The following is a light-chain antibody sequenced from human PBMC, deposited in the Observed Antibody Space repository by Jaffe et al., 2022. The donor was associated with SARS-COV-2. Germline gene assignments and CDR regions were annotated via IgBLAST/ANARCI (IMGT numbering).Light chain of an antibody. V-gene: IGLV2-23*02. Sequence: QSALTQPASVSGSPGQSITISCTGTSSDVGSFNLVSWYQQHPGKAPKLMICEVTKRPSGVSNRFSGSKAGNTASLTISGLQAEDEADYYCSSYAGSSTLVFGGGTKLTVL. CDR3: SSYAGSSTLV. CDR1: SSDVGSFNL. J-gene: IGLJ2*01. CDR2: EVT.